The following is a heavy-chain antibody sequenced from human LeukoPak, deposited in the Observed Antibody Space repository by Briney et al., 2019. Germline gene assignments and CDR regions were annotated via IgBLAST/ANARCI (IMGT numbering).Heavy chain of an antibody. D-gene: IGHD3-10*01. J-gene: IGHJ4*02. V-gene: IGHV4-59*08. CDR1: GGSISSYY. CDR3: ARHWGSGSYLPDY. Sequence: SETLSLTCTVSGGSISSYYWSWIRQPPGKGLEWIGYIYYSGSTNYNPSLKSRVTISVDTSKNQFSLKLSSVTAADTAVYYCARHWGSGSYLPDYWGQGNLVTVSP. CDR2: IYYSGST.